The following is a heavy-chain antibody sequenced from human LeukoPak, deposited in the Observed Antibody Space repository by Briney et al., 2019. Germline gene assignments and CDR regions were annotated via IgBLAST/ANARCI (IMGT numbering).Heavy chain of an antibody. CDR3: ANSPEYYYDSSGYYN. J-gene: IGHJ4*02. CDR2: IRYDGSNK. V-gene: IGHV3-30*02. CDR1: GFTFSSYG. D-gene: IGHD3-22*01. Sequence: PGGSLRLSCAASGFTFSSYGMHWVRQAPGKGLEWVAFIRYDGSNKYYADSVKGRFTISRDNSKNTLYLQMNSLRAEDTAVYYCANSPEYYYDSSGYYNWGQGTLVTVSS.